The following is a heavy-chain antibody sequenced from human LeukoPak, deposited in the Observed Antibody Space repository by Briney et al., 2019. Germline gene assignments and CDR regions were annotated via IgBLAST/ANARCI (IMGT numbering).Heavy chain of an antibody. CDR1: GFTFSNAW. CDR3: TTALFYDFWSGWHYFDY. J-gene: IGHJ4*02. D-gene: IGHD3-3*01. Sequence: GGSLRLSCAASGFTFSNAWMSWVRQAPGKGVEWVGRIKSKTDGGTADYAAPVKGRFAISRDDSKNTLYLQMNSLKTEDTAVYYCTTALFYDFWSGWHYFDYWGQGTLVTVSS. CDR2: IKSKTDGGTA. V-gene: IGHV3-15*01.